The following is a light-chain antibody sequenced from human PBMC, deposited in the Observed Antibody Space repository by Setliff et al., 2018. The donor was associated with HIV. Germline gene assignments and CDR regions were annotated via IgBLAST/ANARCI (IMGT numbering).Light chain of an antibody. CDR3: QSYHDSSRWVLGGSNLWV. CDR2: EDN. J-gene: IGLJ3*02. Sequence: NFMLTQPHSVSEFPGKTVTISCTRSSGSIDSNYVQWYQQRPGSPPTTVIHEDNKRPSGVPDRFSASIDSSSNSASLTISGLQPEDEADYYCQSYHDSSRWVLGGSNLWVFGGGTQLTVL. CDR1: SGSIDSNY. V-gene: IGLV6-57*01.